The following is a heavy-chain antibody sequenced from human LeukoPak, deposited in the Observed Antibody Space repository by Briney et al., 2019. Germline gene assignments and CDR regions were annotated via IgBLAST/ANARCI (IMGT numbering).Heavy chain of an antibody. CDR3: ARDRRSLYDFWSGYYMGGYFDY. J-gene: IGHJ4*02. CDR1: GGSISSGDYY. D-gene: IGHD3-3*01. V-gene: IGHV4-30-4*08. Sequence: SETLSLTCTVSGGSISSGDYYWSWIRQPPGKGLEWIGYIYYSGSTYYNPSLKSRVTISVDMSKNQFSLKLGSVTAADTAVYYCARDRRSLYDFWSGYYMGGYFDYWGQGTLVTVSS. CDR2: IYYSGST.